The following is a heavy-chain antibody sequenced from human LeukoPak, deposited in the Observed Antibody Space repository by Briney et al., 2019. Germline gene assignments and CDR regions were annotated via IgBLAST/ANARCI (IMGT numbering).Heavy chain of an antibody. V-gene: IGHV4-59*12. Sequence: TSSETLSLTCTVSGGSIRSYYWTWIRQPPGKGLEWIGYIYYSGSTNYKPSLKSRVTISVDTSKNQFSLKLSSVTAADTAVYYCAREVYDSSGYVDYWGQGTLVTVSS. D-gene: IGHD3-22*01. CDR1: GGSIRSYY. CDR3: AREVYDSSGYVDY. CDR2: IYYSGST. J-gene: IGHJ4*02.